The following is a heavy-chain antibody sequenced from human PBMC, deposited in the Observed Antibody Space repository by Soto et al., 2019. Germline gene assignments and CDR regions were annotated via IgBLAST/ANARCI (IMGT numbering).Heavy chain of an antibody. CDR2: ISYDGSNK. D-gene: IGHD3-22*01. CDR3: ARDPNYYDSIGYTCY. J-gene: IGHJ4*02. CDR1: GFTFSSYA. V-gene: IGHV3-30-3*01. Sequence: PGGSLRLSCAASGFTFSSYAMHWVRQAPGKGLEWVAVISYDGSNKYYADSVKGRFTISRDNSKNTLYLQMNSLRAEDTAVYYCARDPNYYDSIGYTCYWGQGTLVTVSS.